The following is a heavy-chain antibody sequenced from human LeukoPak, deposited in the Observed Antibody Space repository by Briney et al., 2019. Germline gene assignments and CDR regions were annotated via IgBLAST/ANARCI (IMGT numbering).Heavy chain of an antibody. CDR2: INEDGSST. CDR1: GYTFSRYW. D-gene: IGHD3-10*01. CDR3: TTGTFGARDS. J-gene: IGHJ4*02. Sequence: GGSLRLTCAASGYTFSRYWMHWVRQGPGKGLVWVSRINEDGSSTSYAESVRGRFTISRDNAKNTLYLQMNSLRAEDAAVYYCTTGTFGARDSWGQGTLVTVSS. V-gene: IGHV3-74*01.